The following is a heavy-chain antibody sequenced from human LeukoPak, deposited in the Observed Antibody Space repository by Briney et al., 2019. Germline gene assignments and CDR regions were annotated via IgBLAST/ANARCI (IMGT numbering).Heavy chain of an antibody. V-gene: IGHV1-46*01. D-gene: IGHD2-2*01. CDR2: INPSGGST. Sequence: ASVKVSCKASGYTFTSYYMYWVRQAPGQGLEWMGIINPSGGSTSYAQKFQGRVTMTRDTSTSTVYMELSSLRSEDTAVYYCARTIVVVPATKIWFDPWGQGTLVTVSS. CDR3: ARTIVVVPATKIWFDP. J-gene: IGHJ5*02. CDR1: GYTFTSYY.